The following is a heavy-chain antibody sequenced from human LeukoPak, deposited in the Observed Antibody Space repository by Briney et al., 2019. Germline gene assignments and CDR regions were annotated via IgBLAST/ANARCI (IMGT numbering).Heavy chain of an antibody. CDR1: EFTFSTFT. CDR2: ITGDGENT. J-gene: IGHJ5*02. Sequence: GGSPRLSCAASEFTFSTFTMSWVRQAPGKGLEWVASITGDGENTYSADSVKGRFSISRDNSKDMLFLRMSSLRVDDTAIYFCAKSSGSSQKGFDPWGQGTLVTVSS. D-gene: IGHD3-10*01. CDR3: AKSSGSSQKGFDP. V-gene: IGHV3-23*01.